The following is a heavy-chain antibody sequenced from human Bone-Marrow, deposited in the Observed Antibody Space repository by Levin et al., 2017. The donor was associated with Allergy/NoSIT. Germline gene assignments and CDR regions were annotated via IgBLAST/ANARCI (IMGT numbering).Heavy chain of an antibody. Sequence: GGSLRLSCKASGLAFSANYIHWVRQAPGHGLEWIGWINPNSGDTNYAQKFQGRVTVTRDTSISTAYMDLRRLRSDDTAMYYCASALSGDYVDSWGQGTLVTVSS. V-gene: IGHV1-2*02. CDR3: ASALSGDYVDS. CDR2: INPNSGDT. D-gene: IGHD2-15*01. J-gene: IGHJ4*02. CDR1: GLAFSANY.